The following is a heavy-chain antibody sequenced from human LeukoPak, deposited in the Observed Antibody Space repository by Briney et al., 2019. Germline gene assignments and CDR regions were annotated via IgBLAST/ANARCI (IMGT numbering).Heavy chain of an antibody. J-gene: IGHJ5*02. D-gene: IGHD3-22*01. V-gene: IGHV4-39*01. CDR2: IYYSGST. CDR1: GDSLSSGSYY. CDR3: ARNMTLRDDSSGYTHQWFDP. Sequence: SETLSLTCTVSGDSLSSGSYYCGWIRQPPGKGLEWIGSIYYSGSTSYNPSLKSRVTISGDTSKNQFSLKLSAVTAADTAVYYCARNMTLRDDSSGYTHQWFDPWGQGTLVTVSS.